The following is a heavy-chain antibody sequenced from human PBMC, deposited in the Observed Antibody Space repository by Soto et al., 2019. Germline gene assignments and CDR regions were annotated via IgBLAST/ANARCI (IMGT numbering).Heavy chain of an antibody. V-gene: IGHV4-34*01. J-gene: IGHJ4*02. CDR1: GGSFSGYY. CDR2: INHSGST. Sequence: PSETLSLTCAVYGGSFSGYYWSWIRQPPGKGLEWIGEINHSGSTNYNPSLKSRVTISVDTSKNQFSLKLSSVTAADTAVYYCARVVGRRLDYWGQGTLVTVSS. CDR3: ARVVGRRLDY. D-gene: IGHD3-10*01.